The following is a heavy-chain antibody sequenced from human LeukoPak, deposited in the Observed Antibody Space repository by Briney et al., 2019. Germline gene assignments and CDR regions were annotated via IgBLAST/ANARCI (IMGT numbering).Heavy chain of an antibody. CDR3: TRAGSLMTTVTIDY. J-gene: IGHJ4*02. CDR1: GFTFDDYA. V-gene: IGHV3-11*04. Sequence: GGSLRLSCAASGFTFDDYAMTWIRQAPGKGLEWVSYISGSGSTIYYADSVKGRFTISRDNAKNSLYLQMNRLRAEDTAVYYCTRAGSLMTTVTIDYWGQGTLVTVSS. D-gene: IGHD4-17*01. CDR2: ISGSGSTI.